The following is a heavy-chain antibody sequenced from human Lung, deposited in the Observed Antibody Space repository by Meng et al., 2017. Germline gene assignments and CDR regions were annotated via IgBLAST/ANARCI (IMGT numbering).Heavy chain of an antibody. CDR3: AWDDRAKFDY. CDR2: IKSKPDGETS. D-gene: IGHD3-9*01. CDR1: GFTFSNAW. Sequence: GGSLRLSCVGSGFTFSNAWMRWVRQAPGKGLEWVGRIKSKPDGETSDYSTPVKDRFTISRDDSINTLYLQMNSLKIEDTAVYYCAWDDRAKFDYWGQGTLVTVSS. V-gene: IGHV3-15*01. J-gene: IGHJ4*02.